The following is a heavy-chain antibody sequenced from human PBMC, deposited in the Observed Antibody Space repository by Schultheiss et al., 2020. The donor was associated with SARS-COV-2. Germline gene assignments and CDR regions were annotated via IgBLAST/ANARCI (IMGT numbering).Heavy chain of an antibody. Sequence: GGSLRLSCAASGFTFSSYGMHWVRQAPGKGLEWVGRSRNKANSYATEYAASVTGRFTISRDDSKNSLYLHMNSLKTEDTAVYYCARDPEGSWLYFDYWGQGTLVTVSS. J-gene: IGHJ4*02. CDR1: GFTFSSYG. CDR3: ARDPEGSWLYFDY. CDR2: SRNKANSYAT. V-gene: IGHV3-72*01. D-gene: IGHD6-13*01.